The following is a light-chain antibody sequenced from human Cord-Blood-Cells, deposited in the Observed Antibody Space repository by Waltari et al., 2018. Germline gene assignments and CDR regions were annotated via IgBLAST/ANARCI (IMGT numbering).Light chain of an antibody. J-gene: IGKJ3*01. CDR1: QSISSY. CDR2: AAS. V-gene: IGKV1-39*01. Sequence: DIQMTQSPSSLSASVGDRVTITCRASQSISSYLNWYQQKPGKAPKLLIYAASSLKSGVPSRFSCSGSGTDFTLTISSLQPEDFATYYCQQSYSTLTFGPGTKVDIK. CDR3: QQSYSTLT.